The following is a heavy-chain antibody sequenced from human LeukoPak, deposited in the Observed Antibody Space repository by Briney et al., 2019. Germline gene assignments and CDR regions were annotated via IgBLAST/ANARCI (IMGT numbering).Heavy chain of an antibody. V-gene: IGHV3-30-3*01. CDR1: GFTFSSYA. J-gene: IGHJ4*02. CDR2: ISYDGSNK. Sequence: GGSLRLSCAASGFTFSSYAMHWVRQAPGKGLEWVAVISYDGSNKYYADSVKGRFTISRDNSKNTLYLQMNSLRAEDTAVYYCARGRSGYTFDYWGQGTLVTVSS. D-gene: IGHD3-22*01. CDR3: ARGRSGYTFDY.